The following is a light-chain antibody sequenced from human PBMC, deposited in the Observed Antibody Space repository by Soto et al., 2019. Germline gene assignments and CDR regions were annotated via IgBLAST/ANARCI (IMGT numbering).Light chain of an antibody. CDR1: QSISNY. Sequence: DIQMTQSPFSLSAYVGDRVTITCRASQSISNYLNWYQQRPGKAPKLLIYAASNLQSGVPSRFSGSGSGTDFTLTVSSLQPEDFATYYCQQSYNALRTFGQGTKLEIK. J-gene: IGKJ2*01. CDR3: QQSYNALRT. V-gene: IGKV1-39*01. CDR2: AAS.